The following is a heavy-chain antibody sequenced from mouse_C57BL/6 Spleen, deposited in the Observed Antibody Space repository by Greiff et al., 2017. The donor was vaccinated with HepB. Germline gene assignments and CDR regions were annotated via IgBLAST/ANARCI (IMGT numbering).Heavy chain of an antibody. J-gene: IGHJ4*01. CDR2: ISSGGSYT. CDR3: ATGTVYYYAMDY. V-gene: IGHV5-6*01. D-gene: IGHD4-1*01. CDR1: GFTFSSYG. Sequence: EVQLQESGGDLVKPGGSLKLSCAASGFTFSSYGMSWVRQTPDKRLEWVATISSGGSYTYYPDSVKGRFTISRDNAKNTLYLQMSSLKSEDTAMYYCATGTVYYYAMDYWGQGTSVTVSS.